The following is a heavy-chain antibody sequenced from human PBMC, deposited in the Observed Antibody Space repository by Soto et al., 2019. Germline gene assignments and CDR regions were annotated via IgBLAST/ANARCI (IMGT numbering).Heavy chain of an antibody. V-gene: IGHV3-53*04. Sequence: GGSLRLSCAASGFTFSSYWMHWVRQAPGKGLEWVSVIYSGGSTYYADSVKGRFTISRHNSKNTLYLQMNSLRAEDTAVYYCATLTEGDYYFDYWGQGTLVTVSS. CDR3: ATLTEGDYYFDY. J-gene: IGHJ4*02. CDR2: IYSGGST. D-gene: IGHD2-21*02. CDR1: GFTFSSYW.